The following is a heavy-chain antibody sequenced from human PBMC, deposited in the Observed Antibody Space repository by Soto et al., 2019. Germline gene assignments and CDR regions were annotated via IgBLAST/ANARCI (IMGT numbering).Heavy chain of an antibody. D-gene: IGHD6-13*01. J-gene: IGHJ5*02. CDR2: IYYGGSA. V-gene: IGHV4-59*08. CDR1: GGSISTYY. Sequence: SETLSLTCTVSGGSISTYYWNWIRQPPGKGLEWIGYIYYGGSANYNPSLKSRVTISVDTSKKQFSLKLSSVTAADTAVYYCASLIDVQQGWFDPWGQGTLVTVSS. CDR3: ASLIDVQQGWFDP.